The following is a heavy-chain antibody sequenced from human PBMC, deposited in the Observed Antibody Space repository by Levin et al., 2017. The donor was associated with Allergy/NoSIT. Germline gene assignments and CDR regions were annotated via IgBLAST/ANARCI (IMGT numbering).Heavy chain of an antibody. Sequence: GGSLRLSCKGSGSNFNRYWIGWVRQMPGNGLEWMGIIYPDDSDARNSPSFQGQVTISVDKSISTAFLQWSSLKASDTAMYYCARSMSAAGKDAFDIWGQGTMVSVSS. J-gene: IGHJ3*02. CDR2: IYPDDSDA. V-gene: IGHV5-51*01. D-gene: IGHD6-13*01. CDR3: ARSMSAAGKDAFDI. CDR1: GSNFNRYW.